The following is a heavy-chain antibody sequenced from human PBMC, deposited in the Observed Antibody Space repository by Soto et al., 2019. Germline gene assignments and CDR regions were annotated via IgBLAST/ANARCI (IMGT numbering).Heavy chain of an antibody. CDR1: GGSISSGDYY. D-gene: IGHD3-10*01. CDR3: AREVSNGWFGELHYGMDV. J-gene: IGHJ6*02. CDR2: IYYSGST. V-gene: IGHV4-30-4*01. Sequence: SETLSLTCTVSGGSISSGDYYWSWIRQPPGKGLEWIGYIYYSGSTYYNPSLKSRVTISVDTSKNQFSLKLSSVTAADTAVYYCAREVSNGWFGELHYGMDVWGQGTTVTVS.